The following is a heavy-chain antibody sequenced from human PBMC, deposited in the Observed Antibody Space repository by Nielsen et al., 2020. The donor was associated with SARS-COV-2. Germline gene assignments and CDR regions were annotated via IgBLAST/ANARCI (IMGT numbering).Heavy chain of an antibody. Sequence: ASVKVSCKASGGTFSSYAISWVRQAPGQGLEWMGWISAYNGNTNYAQKLQGRVTMTTDTSTSTAYMELRSLRSDDTAVYYCARDNLAAFDYWGQGTLVTVSS. CDR3: ARDNLAAFDY. D-gene: IGHD6-13*01. CDR1: GGTFSSYA. CDR2: ISAYNGNT. V-gene: IGHV1-18*01. J-gene: IGHJ4*02.